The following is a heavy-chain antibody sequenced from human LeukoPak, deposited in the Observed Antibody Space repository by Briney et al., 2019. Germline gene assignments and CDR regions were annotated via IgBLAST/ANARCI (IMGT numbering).Heavy chain of an antibody. CDR3: ARGRQGAKTRYFDL. Sequence: GGSLRLSCAASGIIFSNYAMHWIRQGPGKGLECISTISSDGGSTYYANSVKGRFTISRDNSKNTLYLQMGSLRAEDMAVYYCARGRQGAKTRYFDLWGRGTRVTVSS. CDR1: GIIFSNYA. J-gene: IGHJ2*01. CDR2: ISSDGGST. D-gene: IGHD1-26*01. V-gene: IGHV3-64*01.